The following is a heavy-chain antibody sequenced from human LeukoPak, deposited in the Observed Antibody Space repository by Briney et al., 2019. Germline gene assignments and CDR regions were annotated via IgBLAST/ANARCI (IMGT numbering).Heavy chain of an antibody. J-gene: IGHJ4*02. D-gene: IGHD6-13*01. CDR2: INHSGST. Sequence: PSETLSLTCTVSGGSISSYYRSWIRQPPGKGLEWIGEINHSGSTNYNPSLKSRATISVDASKNQFSLKLSSVTAADTAVYYCARGRTAAAGPDYWGQGTLVTVSS. CDR1: GGSISSYY. CDR3: ARGRTAAAGPDY. V-gene: IGHV4-34*01.